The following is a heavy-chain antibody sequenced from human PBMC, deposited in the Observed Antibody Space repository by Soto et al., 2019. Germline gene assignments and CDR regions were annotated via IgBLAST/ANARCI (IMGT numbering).Heavy chain of an antibody. CDR2: ISGSGGRS. V-gene: IGHV3-23*01. CDR1: GFTFSNYA. Sequence: EVQLLDSGGGLVQPGGSLRLSCAASGFTFSNYAMTWVRQGPGKGLEWVSGISGSGGRSYYADSAKGRFTIFRDNSKSTLYLQMNSLRAEDTAVYYCPKAYFVWSSEQPYYFDYWGQGTLVTVSS. CDR3: PKAYFVWSSEQPYYFDY. J-gene: IGHJ4*02. D-gene: IGHD3-16*01.